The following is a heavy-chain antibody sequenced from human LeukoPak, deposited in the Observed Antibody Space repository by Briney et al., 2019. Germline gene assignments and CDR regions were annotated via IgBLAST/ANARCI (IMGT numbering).Heavy chain of an antibody. D-gene: IGHD6-6*01. J-gene: IGHJ4*02. CDR2: INPNTGAT. Sequence: ASVKVSCKASGYTFTGQDMDWDRQAPGQGFEWMGWINPNTGATNYAQKFQGRVTMTRDTTINTAYMELTSLTFDDTAVYYCASYPRYSSSPPFDYWGQGTMVTVSP. CDR3: ASYPRYSSSPPFDY. CDR1: GYTFTGQD. V-gene: IGHV1-2*02.